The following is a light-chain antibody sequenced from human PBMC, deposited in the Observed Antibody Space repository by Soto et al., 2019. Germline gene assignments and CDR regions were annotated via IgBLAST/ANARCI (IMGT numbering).Light chain of an antibody. Sequence: DIQMTQFPSTLSASAGDRVTITCRASQSISGWLAWYQQKPGKAPKLLIYDASSLGSGVPSRFSGSGSGTEFTLTISSLQPDDFATYFCQQYYSYSGTFGQGTKVDIK. V-gene: IGKV1-5*01. CDR3: QQYYSYSGT. CDR2: DAS. J-gene: IGKJ1*01. CDR1: QSISGW.